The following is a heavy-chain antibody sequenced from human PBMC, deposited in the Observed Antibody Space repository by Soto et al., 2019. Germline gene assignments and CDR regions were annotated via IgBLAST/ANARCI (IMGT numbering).Heavy chain of an antibody. V-gene: IGHV4-59*11. Sequence: SLTRSVAWGTSGNLGCRWIRQHPGKGLEWIGYIYYSGSTNYHPSLKSRVTISVDTSKNQFSLKLSSVPAADTAVYYCARVIAVAGTSAFAFWVQGTMVTVSS. D-gene: IGHD6-19*01. CDR3: ARVIAVAGTSAFAF. J-gene: IGHJ3*01. CDR1: WGTSGNLG. CDR2: IYYSGST.